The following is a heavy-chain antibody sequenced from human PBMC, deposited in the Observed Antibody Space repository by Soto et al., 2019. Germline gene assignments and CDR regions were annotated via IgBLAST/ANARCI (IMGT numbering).Heavy chain of an antibody. CDR1: GGSISSYY. CDR3: AKGGAIVAAGTRVYLYNAMDV. Sequence: PSETLSLTCTVSGGSISSYYWSWIRQPPGKGLEWIGYIYYSGSTNYNPSLKSRVTISVDTSKNQFSLKLSSVTAADTAEYYCAKGGAIVAAGTRVYLYNAMDVWGQGTTVTVSS. D-gene: IGHD1-26*01. V-gene: IGHV4-59*01. CDR2: IYYSGST. J-gene: IGHJ6*02.